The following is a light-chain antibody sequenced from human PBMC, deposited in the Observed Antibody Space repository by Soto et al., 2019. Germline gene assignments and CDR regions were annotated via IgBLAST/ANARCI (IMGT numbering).Light chain of an antibody. CDR1: QTISSW. CDR2: KAS. Sequence: DIQMTQSPSTLSGSVGDRVTITCRASQTISSWLAWYQQKPGKAPKLLIYKASTLKSGVPSRFSGSGSGTEFTLTISSLQPGDSATYYCQQYNSYSPTFGQGTKVDIK. J-gene: IGKJ1*01. CDR3: QQYNSYSPT. V-gene: IGKV1-5*03.